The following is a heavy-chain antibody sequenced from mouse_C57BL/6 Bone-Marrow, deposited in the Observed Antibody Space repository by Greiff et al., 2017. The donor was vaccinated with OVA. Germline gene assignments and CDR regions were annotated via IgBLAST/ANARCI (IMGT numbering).Heavy chain of an antibody. CDR1: DSEVFPIAY. CDR3: ARTEDSSGWGSVAD. J-gene: IGHJ3*01. CDR2: ILPSIGRT. V-gene: IGHV15-2*01. D-gene: IGHD3-2*02. Sequence: QVQLQQSGSELRSPGSSVKLSCKDFDSEVFPIAYMSWVRQKPGHGFEWIGGILPSIGRTIYGEQFEDKATLDADTLSNTAYLELNSLTSEDSAIYYCARTEDSSGWGSVADWGQGTRVTVSA.